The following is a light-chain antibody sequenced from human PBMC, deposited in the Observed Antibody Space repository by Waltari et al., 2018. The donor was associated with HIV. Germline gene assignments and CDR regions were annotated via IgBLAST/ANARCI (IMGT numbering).Light chain of an antibody. CDR2: RNN. V-gene: IGLV1-47*01. CDR3: AAWDDSLL. Sequence: QSVLTQPPSASGTPGQRVTIPCSGSSSNIGSKYVYWYQQLPGTAPKLLIYRNNQRPSGVPDRFSGSKSGTSASLVISGVRSEDEADYYCAAWDDSLLFGGGTKLTVL. CDR1: SSNIGSKY. J-gene: IGLJ2*01.